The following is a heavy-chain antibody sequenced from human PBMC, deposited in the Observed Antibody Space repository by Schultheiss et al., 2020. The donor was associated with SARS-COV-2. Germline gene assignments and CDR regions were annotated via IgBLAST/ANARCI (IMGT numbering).Heavy chain of an antibody. CDR3: AREGWQQLVDY. J-gene: IGHJ4*02. CDR2: INHSGST. D-gene: IGHD6-13*01. Sequence: GSLRLSCTVSGGSISSYYWTWIRQSPGKGLEWIGEINHSGSTNYNPSLKSRVTVSVDMSKNQFSLKLSSVTAADTAVYYCAREGWQQLVDYWGQGTLVTVSS. CDR1: GGSISSYY. V-gene: IGHV4-34*01.